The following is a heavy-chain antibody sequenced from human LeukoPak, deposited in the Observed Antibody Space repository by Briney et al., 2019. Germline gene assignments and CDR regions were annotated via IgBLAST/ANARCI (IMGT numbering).Heavy chain of an antibody. Sequence: GASVKVSCKASGYTFTSYGISWVRQAPGQGLEWMGWISAYSGNTNYAQKLQGRVTMTTDTSTSTAYMELRSLRSDDTAVYYCARDPYYDFWSGVYWFDPWGQGTLVTVSS. CDR3: ARDPYYDFWSGVYWFDP. V-gene: IGHV1-18*01. CDR2: ISAYSGNT. CDR1: GYTFTSYG. D-gene: IGHD3-3*01. J-gene: IGHJ5*02.